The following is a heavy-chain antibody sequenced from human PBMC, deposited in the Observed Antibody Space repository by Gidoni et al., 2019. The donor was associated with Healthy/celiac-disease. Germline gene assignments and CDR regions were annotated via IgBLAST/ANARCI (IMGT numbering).Heavy chain of an antibody. V-gene: IGHV3-23*04. CDR2: ISGSGGST. CDR1: GFTFSSYA. CDR3: AKALYSSILRWVNWFDP. J-gene: IGHJ5*02. D-gene: IGHD6-13*01. Sequence: EVQLVESGGGLVQPGGSLRLSCAASGFTFSSYAMSWVRQAPGKGLEWVSAISGSGGSTYYADSVKGRFTISRDNSKNTLYLQMNSLRAEDTAVYYCAKALYSSILRWVNWFDPWGQGTLVTVSS.